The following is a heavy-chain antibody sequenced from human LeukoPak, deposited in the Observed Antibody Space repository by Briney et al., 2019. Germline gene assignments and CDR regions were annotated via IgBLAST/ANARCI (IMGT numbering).Heavy chain of an antibody. D-gene: IGHD1-26*01. J-gene: IGHJ6*03. CDR3: ARAIGSYVSSYYYYMDV. V-gene: IGHV3-20*04. CDR2: INWNGGST. Sequence: GGSLRLSCAASGFTFDDYGMSWVRQAPGKGLEWVSGINWNGGSTGYADSVKGRFTISRDNAKNSLYLQMSSLRAEDTALYYCARAIGSYVSSYYYYMDVWGKGTTVTVSS. CDR1: GFTFDDYG.